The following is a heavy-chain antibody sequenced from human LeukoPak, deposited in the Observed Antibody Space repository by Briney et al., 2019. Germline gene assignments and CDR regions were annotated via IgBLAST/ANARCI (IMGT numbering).Heavy chain of an antibody. D-gene: IGHD6-13*01. CDR1: GGSISSGGYY. CDR2: IYYSGST. V-gene: IGHV4-31*03. CDR3: ARGLRETGIAAAGVLPLEGA. Sequence: SETLSLTCTVSGGSISSGGYYWSWIRQHPGKGLEWIGYIYYSGSTYYNPSLKSRVTISVDTSKNQFSLKLSSVTAADTAVYYCARGLRETGIAAAGVLPLEGAWGQGTLVTVSS. J-gene: IGHJ4*02.